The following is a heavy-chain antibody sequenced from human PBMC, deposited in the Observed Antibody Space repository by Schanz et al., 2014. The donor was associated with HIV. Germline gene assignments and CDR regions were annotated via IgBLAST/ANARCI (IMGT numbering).Heavy chain of an antibody. V-gene: IGHV3-30*03. D-gene: IGHD3-16*01. J-gene: IGHJ6*02. CDR1: GFTFSTYG. Sequence: VKLSESGGNLVKPGGSLRLSCAASGFTFSTYGMHWVRQGPGKGLEWVAFISYDGSNKYYADSVKGRFTISRDNSKNTLFLQMNSLRGEDTAVYYCARVANWDYYGMDVWGRGTTVTVSS. CDR3: ARVANWDYYGMDV. CDR2: ISYDGSNK.